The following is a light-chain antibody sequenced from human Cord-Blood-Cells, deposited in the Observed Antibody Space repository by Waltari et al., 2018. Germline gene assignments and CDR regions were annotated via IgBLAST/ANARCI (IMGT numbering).Light chain of an antibody. V-gene: IGKV3-15*01. J-gene: IGKJ1*01. Sequence: EIVMTQSPVTLSVSPGERATLSCRASQSVSSNLAWYQQKPGQAPSLLIYGASTRSTGSPARFSSSGSGTEYTLTIISLQSEDFAVYYCQQYNNWPPWTFGQGTKVEIK. CDR1: QSVSSN. CDR3: QQYNNWPPWT. CDR2: GAS.